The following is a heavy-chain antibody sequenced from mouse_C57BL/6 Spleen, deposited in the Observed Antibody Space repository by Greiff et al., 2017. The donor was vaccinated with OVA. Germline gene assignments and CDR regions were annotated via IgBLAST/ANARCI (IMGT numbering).Heavy chain of an antibody. J-gene: IGHJ3*01. D-gene: IGHD3-3*01. CDR2: IDPSDSYT. CDR1: GYTFTSYW. CDR3: ARRGGDGGTWFAY. V-gene: IGHV1-50*01. Sequence: QVQLQQPGAELVKPGASVKLSCKASGYTFTSYWMQWVKQRPGQGLEWIGEIDPSDSYTNYNQKFKGKATLTVDPSSSTAYMQLSSLTSEDSAVYCGARRGGDGGTWFAYWGQGTLVTVSA.